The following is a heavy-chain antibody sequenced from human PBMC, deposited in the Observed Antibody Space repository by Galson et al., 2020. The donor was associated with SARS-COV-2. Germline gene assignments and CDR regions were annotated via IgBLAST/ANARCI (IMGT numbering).Heavy chain of an antibody. V-gene: IGHV3-23*01. CDR3: AKDGGGWYTSGWYYFDC. D-gene: IGHD6-19*01. CDR1: GFTFNNYA. Sequence: GGSLRLSCAASGFTFNNYAMSWVRQAPGKGLEWVSSISGNGSNTYYADSVKGRFTMSRDNSKNTLYLQMNSLRTEDTAIYYCAKDGGGWYTSGWYYFDCWGQGTLVTVSS. CDR2: ISGNGSNT. J-gene: IGHJ4*02.